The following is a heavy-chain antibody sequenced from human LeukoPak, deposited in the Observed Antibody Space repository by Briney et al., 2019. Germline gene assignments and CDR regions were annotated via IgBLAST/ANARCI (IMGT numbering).Heavy chain of an antibody. CDR1: GFTFSTYA. V-gene: IGHV3-7*05. CDR2: IKEDGSDT. J-gene: IGHJ4*02. Sequence: PGGSLRLSCAASGFTFSTYAMTWVRQAPGRGLEWVARIKEDGSDTYYVDSVKGRFTIYKDKAKKTVYLQMNSLRVEDTAVYYCAREWWYLDYWGQGTLVTVSS. CDR3: AREWWYLDY. D-gene: IGHD2-15*01.